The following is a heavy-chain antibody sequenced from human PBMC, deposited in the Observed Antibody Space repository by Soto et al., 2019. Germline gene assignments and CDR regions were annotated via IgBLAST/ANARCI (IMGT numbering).Heavy chain of an antibody. Sequence: SEALSLTCTVSGGSISNSSYYWGWIRQPPGKGLEWIGSIYYSGSTYYNPSLKSRVTISVDTSKSQFSLKLSSVTAADTAVYYCACIFSGGYGYGFYYYGMDVWGQGTTVT. J-gene: IGHJ6*02. CDR3: ACIFSGGYGYGFYYYGMDV. V-gene: IGHV4-39*01. CDR2: IYYSGST. CDR1: GGSISNSSYY. D-gene: IGHD5-18*01.